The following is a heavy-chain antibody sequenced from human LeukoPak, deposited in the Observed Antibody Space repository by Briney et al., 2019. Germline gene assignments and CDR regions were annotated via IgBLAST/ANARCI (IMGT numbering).Heavy chain of an antibody. CDR3: ARGVSSGWYYFDY. D-gene: IGHD6-19*01. CDR2: ISSSSSYI. Sequence: GGSLRLSCAASGFTFSSYSMNWVRQAPGKGLEWVSSISSSSSYIYYADSVKGRFTISRDNSKNTLYLQINTLRAEDTAVYYCARGVSSGWYYFDYWGQGTLVTVSS. J-gene: IGHJ4*02. V-gene: IGHV3-21*01. CDR1: GFTFSSYS.